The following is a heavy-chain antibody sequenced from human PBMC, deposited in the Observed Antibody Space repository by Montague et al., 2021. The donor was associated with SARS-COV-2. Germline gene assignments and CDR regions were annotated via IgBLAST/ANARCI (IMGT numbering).Heavy chain of an antibody. CDR3: ARERRIAARQWFYYYYYMDV. CDR2: IYTSGST. J-gene: IGHJ6*03. D-gene: IGHD6-6*01. Sequence: TLSLTYTVSGGSISSGSYYWSWIRQPAGKGLEWIGRIYTSGSTNYNPSLKSRVTISVDTSKNQFSLKLSSVTAADTAVYYCARERRIAARQWFYYYYYMDVWGKGTTVTVSS. V-gene: IGHV4-61*02. CDR1: GGSISSGSYY.